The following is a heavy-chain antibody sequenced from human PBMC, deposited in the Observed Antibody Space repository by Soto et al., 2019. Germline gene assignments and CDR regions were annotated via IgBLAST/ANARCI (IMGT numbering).Heavy chain of an antibody. J-gene: IGHJ6*03. D-gene: IGHD3-3*01. V-gene: IGHV3-21*01. CDR1: GFTFSSYS. Sequence: GSLRLSCAASGFTFSSYSMNWVRQAPGKGLEWVSSISSSSSYIYYADSVKGRFTISRDNAKNSLYLQMNSLRAEDTAVYYCARDGITIFGVVKNYYYYMDVWGKGTTVTVSS. CDR2: ISSSSSYI. CDR3: ARDGITIFGVVKNYYYYMDV.